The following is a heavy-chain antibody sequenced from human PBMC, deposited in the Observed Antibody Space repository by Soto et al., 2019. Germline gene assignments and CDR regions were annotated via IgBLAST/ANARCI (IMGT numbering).Heavy chain of an antibody. J-gene: IGHJ4*02. CDR1: GFTFDDYA. D-gene: IGHD4-4*01. Sequence: DVQLVESGGGLVQPGRSLRLSCAASGFTFDDYAMHWVRQAPGKGLEWVSGISWNSGSICYADSVKGRFNISRDNAKNVLYLQMDSLRAEDTALYYCAKDIGYSNYVYPDYWGQGTLVTVAS. CDR3: AKDIGYSNYVYPDY. CDR2: ISWNSGSI. V-gene: IGHV3-9*01.